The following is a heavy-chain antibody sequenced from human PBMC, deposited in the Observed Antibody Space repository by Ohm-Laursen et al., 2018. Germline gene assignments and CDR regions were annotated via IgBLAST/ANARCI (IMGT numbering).Heavy chain of an antibody. CDR3: ARYTAPKYYYGMDV. J-gene: IGHJ6*02. CDR2: INHSGST. Sequence: GTLSLTWAVYGGSFSGYYWSWIRQPPGKGLEWIGEINHSGSTNYNPSLKSRVTISVDTSKNQFSLKLSSVTAADTAVYYCARYTAPKYYYGMDVWGQGTTVTVSS. D-gene: IGHD1-1*01. CDR1: GGSFSGYY. V-gene: IGHV4-34*01.